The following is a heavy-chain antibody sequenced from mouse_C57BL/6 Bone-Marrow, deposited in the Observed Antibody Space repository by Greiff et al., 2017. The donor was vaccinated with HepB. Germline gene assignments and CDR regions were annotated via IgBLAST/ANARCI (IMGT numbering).Heavy chain of an antibody. V-gene: IGHV1-52*01. J-gene: IGHJ3*01. Sequence: VQLQQSGAELAKPGASVKLSCKASGYTFTSYWMHWVKQRPIQGLEWIGNIDPSDSETHYNQKFKDKATLTVDKSSSTAYMQLSSLTSEDSAVYYCARAEYYGRFAYWGQGTLVTVSA. CDR1: GYTFTSYW. CDR3: ARAEYYGRFAY. D-gene: IGHD2-1*01. CDR2: IDPSDSET.